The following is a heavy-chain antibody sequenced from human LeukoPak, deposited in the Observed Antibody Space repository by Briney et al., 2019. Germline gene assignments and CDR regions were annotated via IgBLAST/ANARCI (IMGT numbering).Heavy chain of an antibody. CDR1: GGTFSSYA. V-gene: IGHV1-69*13. J-gene: IGHJ4*02. D-gene: IGHD1-7*01. Sequence: SVKVSCKASGGTFSSYAISWVRQAPGQGLEWMGGIIPIFGTANYAQKFQGRVTITADESTSTAYMELSSLRSEDTAVYYCARDYWNYGGYFDYWGQGTLVTVSS. CDR3: ARDYWNYGGYFDY. CDR2: IIPIFGTA.